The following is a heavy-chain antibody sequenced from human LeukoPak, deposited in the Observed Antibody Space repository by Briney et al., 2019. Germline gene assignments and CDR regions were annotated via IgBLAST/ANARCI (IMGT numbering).Heavy chain of an antibody. CDR1: GGSTSSHY. CDR3: GRDALVGYFSYYYMDV. D-gene: IGHD2-15*01. J-gene: IGHJ6*03. Sequence: SETLSLTCTVSGGSTSSHYWTWIRQSPVKGLEWIGDISNSGSTSYNPSLKSRVTISIDTSKNQFSLKLSSVTAADTAVYYCGRDALVGYFSYYYMDVWGKGTTVTVSS. CDR2: ISNSGST. V-gene: IGHV4-59*11.